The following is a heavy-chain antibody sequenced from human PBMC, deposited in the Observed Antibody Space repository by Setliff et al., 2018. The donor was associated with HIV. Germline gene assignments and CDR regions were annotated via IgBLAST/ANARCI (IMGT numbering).Heavy chain of an antibody. CDR3: ARGEPPTD. CDR2: INHSGRT. V-gene: IGHV4-34*01. J-gene: IGHJ1*01. CDR1: GGSFSDYY. Sequence: NPSETLSLTCAVYGGSFSDYYWSWIRQPPGKGLEWIGEINHSGRTNNNQSLKSQVTISVDTSKNQFSLNLRSATAADTAVYFCARGEPPTDWGQGTLVTVSS.